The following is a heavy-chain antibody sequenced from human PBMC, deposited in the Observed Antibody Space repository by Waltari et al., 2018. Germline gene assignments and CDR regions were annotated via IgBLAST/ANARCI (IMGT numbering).Heavy chain of an antibody. CDR3: ATIFGVVIPSEEVNWFDP. D-gene: IGHD3-3*01. J-gene: IGHJ5*02. CDR2: VDPEDGET. V-gene: IGHV1-69-2*01. CDR1: GYTFTDYY. Sequence: EVQLVQSGAEVKKPGATVKISCKVSGYTFTDYYMHWVQQAPGQGLEWMGLVDPEDGETIYAEKYQGRVTITADTSTDTAYMELSSLRSEDTAVYYCATIFGVVIPSEEVNWFDPWGQGTLVTVSS.